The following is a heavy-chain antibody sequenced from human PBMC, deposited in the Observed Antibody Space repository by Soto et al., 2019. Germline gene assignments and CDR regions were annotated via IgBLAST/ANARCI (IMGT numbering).Heavy chain of an antibody. V-gene: IGHV2-5*02. CDR3: APCRGGVASF. D-gene: IGHD2-2*01. CDR1: GFSLSTRDVG. CDR2: VSWDASK. Sequence: QITLNESGPPLVKPTQTLTLTCTFSGFSLSTRDVGVGWIRQPPGEALEWLGAVSWDASKPYSPSLEGRLTTPKETSKNQVVLRMTKMDPVDTAEYYCAPCRGGVASFWGQGTLVTVSS. J-gene: IGHJ4*02.